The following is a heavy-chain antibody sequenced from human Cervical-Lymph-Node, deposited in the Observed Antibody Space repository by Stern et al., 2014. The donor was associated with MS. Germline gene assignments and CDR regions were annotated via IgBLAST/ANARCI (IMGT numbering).Heavy chain of an antibody. V-gene: IGHV1-46*01. D-gene: IGHD6-19*01. CDR2: INPGGGST. J-gene: IGHJ4*02. Sequence: VQLVQSGAEVKKPGASVKVSCKAFGYTFTSNKMHWVRQAPGQGLEWMGIINPGGGSTRYAQKLQGRVTMTRDTSTSTVYMELTSLRSEDTAVYSCARDNGGWSVDSWGQGTPVIVSS. CDR3: ARDNGGWSVDS. CDR1: GYTFTSNK.